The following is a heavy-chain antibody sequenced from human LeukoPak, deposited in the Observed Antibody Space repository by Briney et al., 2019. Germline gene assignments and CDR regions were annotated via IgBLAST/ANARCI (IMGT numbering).Heavy chain of an antibody. CDR1: GFTFSDYY. V-gene: IGHV3-11*04. D-gene: IGHD3-3*01. CDR3: ARDAHYDFWSGYYSTWPLGY. CDR2: ISSSGSTI. Sequence: GSLRLSCAASGFTFSDYYMSWIRQAPGKGLEWVSYISSSGSTIYYADSVKGRFTISRDNAKNSLYLQMNSLRAEDTAVYYCARDAHYDFWSGYYSTWPLGYWGQGTLVTVSS. J-gene: IGHJ4*02.